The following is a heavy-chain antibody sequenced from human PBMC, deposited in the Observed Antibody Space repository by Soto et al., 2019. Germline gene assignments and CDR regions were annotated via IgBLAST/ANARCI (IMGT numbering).Heavy chain of an antibody. CDR3: ATEGWYYYDSSGYYDY. Sequence: EVQLLESGGGLVQPGGSLRLSCAASGFTFSSYTMSWVRQAPGKGLEWVSAISGRGGSTYYVDSVKGRFTISRDSSKNTLYLQMNSLRAEDTAVYYCATEGWYYYDSSGYYDYWGQGTLVTVSS. CDR2: ISGRGGST. J-gene: IGHJ4*02. V-gene: IGHV3-23*01. D-gene: IGHD3-22*01. CDR1: GFTFSSYT.